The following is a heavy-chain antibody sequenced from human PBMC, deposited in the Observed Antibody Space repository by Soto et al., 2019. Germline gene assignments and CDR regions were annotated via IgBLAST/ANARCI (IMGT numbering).Heavy chain of an antibody. Sequence: EVQLVETGGGLIQPGGCLRLSCAASGFTVSSNYMSWVRQAPGKGLEWVSVIYSGGSTYYADSVKGRFTISRDNSKNTLYLKMNSLRSDDTAVYYCASESSYSYGYVPYFYYYGIDVLGQATTVTVSS. J-gene: IGHJ6*02. CDR1: GFTVSSNY. D-gene: IGHD5-18*01. CDR2: IYSGGST. CDR3: ASESSYSYGYVPYFYYYGIDV. V-gene: IGHV3-53*02.